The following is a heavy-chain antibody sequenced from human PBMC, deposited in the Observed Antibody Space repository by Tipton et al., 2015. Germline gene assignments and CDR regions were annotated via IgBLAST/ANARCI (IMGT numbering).Heavy chain of an antibody. CDR2: ISSSGTTI. J-gene: IGHJ4*02. D-gene: IGHD3-22*01. Sequence: GSLRLSCAASGFSFSDYYMSWIRQAPGKGLEWVSYISSSGTTIYYADSVKGRFTISRDNAKNSLYLQMNSLRAEDTAVYYCASPYYGTNGYVLDWGQGTLVTVSS. CDR3: ASPYYGTNGYVLD. CDR1: GFSFSDYY. V-gene: IGHV3-11*01.